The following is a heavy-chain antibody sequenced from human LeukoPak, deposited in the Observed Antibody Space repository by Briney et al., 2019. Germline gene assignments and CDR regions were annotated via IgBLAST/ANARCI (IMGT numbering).Heavy chain of an antibody. CDR3: ARCPRYFDWLSHAFDI. CDR2: INHSGST. V-gene: IGHV4-34*01. Sequence: SETLSLTCAVYGGSFSGYYWSWIRQPPGKGLEWIGEINHSGSTNYYPSLKSRVTISVDTSKNQSSLTLSSVTAADTAVYYCARCPRYFDWLSHAFDIWGQGTMVTVSS. J-gene: IGHJ3*02. CDR1: GGSFSGYY. D-gene: IGHD3-9*01.